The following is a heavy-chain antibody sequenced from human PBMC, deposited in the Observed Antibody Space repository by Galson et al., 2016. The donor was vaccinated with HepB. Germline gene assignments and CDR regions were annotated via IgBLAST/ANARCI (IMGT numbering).Heavy chain of an antibody. CDR1: GFAFSDYW. Sequence: SLRLSCAASGFAFSDYWMNWVRQTPEKGLVWVARVRNDGVTATYGDSVKGRFTISRDNAQNTLFLSMKSLRAEDTAVYYCARDGVPAGDFDIWGQGTMVTVSS. D-gene: IGHD3-10*01. J-gene: IGHJ3*02. CDR3: ARDGVPAGDFDI. CDR2: VRNDGVTA. V-gene: IGHV3-74*01.